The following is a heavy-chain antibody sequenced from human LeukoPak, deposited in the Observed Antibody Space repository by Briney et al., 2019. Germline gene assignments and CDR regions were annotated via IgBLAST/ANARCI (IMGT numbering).Heavy chain of an antibody. V-gene: IGHV3-21*01. Sequence: GGSLRLSCAASGFTFSSYNMNWVRQAPGKGLEWVSSISTSSSYIYYADSVKGRFTISRDNARNSLYLQMNSLRAEDTAVYYCARLGIGRFGGDYWGQGTLVTVSS. CDR1: GFTFSSYN. CDR2: ISTSSSYI. D-gene: IGHD3-10*01. CDR3: ARLGIGRFGGDY. J-gene: IGHJ4*02.